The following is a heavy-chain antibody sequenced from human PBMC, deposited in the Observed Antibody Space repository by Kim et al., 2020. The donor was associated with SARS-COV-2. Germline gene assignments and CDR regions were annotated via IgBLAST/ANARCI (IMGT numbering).Heavy chain of an antibody. CDR2: IGTAGDT. J-gene: IGHJ4*02. V-gene: IGHV3-13*04. Sequence: GGSLRLSCAASGFTFSSYDMHWVRQATGKGLEWVSAIGTAGDTYYPGSVKGRFTISRENAKNSLYLQMNSLRAGDTAVYYCARVKRDSSWYVGFDYWGQGTLVTVSS. CDR3: ARVKRDSSWYVGFDY. D-gene: IGHD6-13*01. CDR1: GFTFSSYD.